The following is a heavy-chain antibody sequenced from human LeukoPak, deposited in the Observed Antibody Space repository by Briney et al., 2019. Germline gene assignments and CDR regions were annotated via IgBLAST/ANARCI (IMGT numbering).Heavy chain of an antibody. V-gene: IGHV1-2*02. CDR2: INPNSGGT. D-gene: IGHD6-13*01. J-gene: IGHJ6*02. CDR1: GYTFIGYY. Sequence: ASVKVSCKASGYTFIGYYMHWVRQAPGQGLEWMGWINPNSGGTNYAQKFQGRVTMTRDTSISTAYMELSRLRSDDTAVYYCARSIAAAGPWNYYGMDVWGQGTTVTVSS. CDR3: ARSIAAAGPWNYYGMDV.